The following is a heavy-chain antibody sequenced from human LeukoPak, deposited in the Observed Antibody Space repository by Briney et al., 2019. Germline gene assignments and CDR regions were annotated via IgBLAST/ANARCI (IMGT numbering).Heavy chain of an antibody. Sequence: SETLSLTCTVSGGSISRYSWSWIRQPPGKGLEWIGFIYYSGSTYYNPSLKSRVTISVDTSKNQFSLKLSSVTAADTAVYYCARASPLLLLGGAFDIWGQGTMVTVSS. CDR3: ARASPLLLLGGAFDI. CDR1: GGSISRYS. V-gene: IGHV4-59*08. D-gene: IGHD3-22*01. J-gene: IGHJ3*02. CDR2: IYYSGST.